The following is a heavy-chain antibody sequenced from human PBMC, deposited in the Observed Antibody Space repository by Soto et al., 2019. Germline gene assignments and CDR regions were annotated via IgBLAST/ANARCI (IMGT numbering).Heavy chain of an antibody. CDR3: ARDVREPGVWDGNWFDP. CDR1: GFTFSSYS. D-gene: IGHD3-16*01. Sequence: EVQLVESGGGLVKPGGSLRLSCAASGFTFSSYSMNWVRQAPGKGLEWVSSISSSSSYIYYADSVKGRFTISRDNAKNSLYLQMNSLRAEDTAVYYCARDVREPGVWDGNWFDPWGQGTLVTVSS. V-gene: IGHV3-21*01. CDR2: ISSSSSYI. J-gene: IGHJ5*02.